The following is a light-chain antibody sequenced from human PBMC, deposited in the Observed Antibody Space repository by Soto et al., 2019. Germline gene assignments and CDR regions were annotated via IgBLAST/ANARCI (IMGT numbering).Light chain of an antibody. Sequence: QSVLTQPPSVSGAPGQRVTISCTGSSSNIGAGYDVHWYQQLPGTAPKLLIYGNSNRPSGVPDRFSGSKSGTSASLAITGLQAEHEADYYCSSYAGSNNLVFGGGTKLTVL. CDR2: GNS. J-gene: IGLJ2*01. CDR1: SSNIGAGYD. CDR3: SSYAGSNNLV. V-gene: IGLV1-40*01.